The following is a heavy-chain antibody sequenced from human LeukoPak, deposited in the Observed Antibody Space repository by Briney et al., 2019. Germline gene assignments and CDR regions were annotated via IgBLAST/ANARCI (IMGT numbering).Heavy chain of an antibody. CDR3: AVGAFFDY. CDR2: IYYSGST. D-gene: IGHD1-26*01. V-gene: IGHV4-39*01. CDR1: GGSISSSSYY. J-gene: IGHJ4*02. Sequence: SETLSLTCTVSGGSISSSSYYWGWIRQPPGKGLEWIGSIYYSGSTYYNPSLKSRVTISVDTSKNQFPLKLSSVTAADTAVYYCAVGAFFDYWGQGTLVTVSS.